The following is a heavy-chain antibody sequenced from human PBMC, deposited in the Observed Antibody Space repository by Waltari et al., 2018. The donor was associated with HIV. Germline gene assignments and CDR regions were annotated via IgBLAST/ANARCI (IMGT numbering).Heavy chain of an antibody. J-gene: IGHJ4*02. CDR2: IISDSKYI. Sequence: VQLVESRGALVKPGGSLRLSCEVSGFSFKSYAMNWVRQAPGRGLQWLSYIISDSKYIYYEQSLKGRFTISRDNAKSSVFLQMDNLRDADTATYYCAATVTTRGTFDYWGQGTVVAV. CDR1: GFSFKSYA. V-gene: IGHV3-21*05. D-gene: IGHD4-17*01. CDR3: AATVTTRGTFDY.